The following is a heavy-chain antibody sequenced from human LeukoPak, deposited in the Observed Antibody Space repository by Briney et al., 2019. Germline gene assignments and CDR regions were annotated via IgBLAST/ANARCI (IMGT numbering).Heavy chain of an antibody. Sequence: SETLSLTCTVSGGSISSSSYYWGWIRQPPGKGLEWIGSIYYSGSTYYNPSLKSRVTISVDTSKNQFSLKLSSVTAADTAVYYCASINPTMDYSLDYWGQGTLVTVSS. D-gene: IGHD4-11*01. CDR1: GGSISSSSYY. J-gene: IGHJ4*02. CDR2: IYYSGST. V-gene: IGHV4-39*01. CDR3: ASINPTMDYSLDY.